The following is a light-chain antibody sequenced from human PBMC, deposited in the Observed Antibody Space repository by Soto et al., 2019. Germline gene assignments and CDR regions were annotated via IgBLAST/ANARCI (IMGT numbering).Light chain of an antibody. V-gene: IGKV3-20*01. CDR2: GAS. CDR3: QTYDNSVWT. J-gene: IGKJ1*01. Sequence: EIVLTQSPGTLSLSPGERATLSCRASQSVRSSYLVWYQHKPGQAPRLLIYGASSRATGIPDRFSGSGSGTDFTLTINRLEPEDFAVYYCQTYDNSVWTFGQGTRVQIK. CDR1: QSVRSSY.